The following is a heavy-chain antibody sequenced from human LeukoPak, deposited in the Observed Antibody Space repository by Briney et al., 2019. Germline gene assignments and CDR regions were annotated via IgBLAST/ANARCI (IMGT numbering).Heavy chain of an antibody. CDR2: INPNSGGT. CDR1: GYTFTGYY. V-gene: IGHV1-2*02. Sequence: ASVKVSCKASGYTFTGYYMHWVRQAPGQGLEWMGWINPNSGGTNYAQKFQGRVTMTRDTSISTAYMELSRLRSDDTAVYYCARGLKYYDFWSGLDYWGQGTLATVSS. D-gene: IGHD3-3*01. CDR3: ARGLKYYDFWSGLDY. J-gene: IGHJ4*02.